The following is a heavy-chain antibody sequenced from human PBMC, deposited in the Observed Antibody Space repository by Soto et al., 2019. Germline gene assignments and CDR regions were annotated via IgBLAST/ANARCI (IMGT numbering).Heavy chain of an antibody. Sequence: QITLKEAGPALVKPTQTLTLTCTFSGFSLNTRAVGVGWIRQPPGKALEWLALINWNDDKRYIPSLKDRLTITKDTSKNHVVLTMTNIDPVDTATYYCAHRHELGGFDIWGQGTTVTVSS. CDR1: GFSLNTRAVG. CDR3: AHRHELGGFDI. CDR2: INWNDDK. D-gene: IGHD1-7*01. J-gene: IGHJ3*02. V-gene: IGHV2-5*01.